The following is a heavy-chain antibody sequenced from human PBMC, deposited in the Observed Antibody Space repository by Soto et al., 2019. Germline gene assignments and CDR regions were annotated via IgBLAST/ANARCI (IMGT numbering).Heavy chain of an antibody. D-gene: IGHD6-13*01. Sequence: GASVKVSCKASGGTFSSYAISWVRQAPGQGLEWMGGIIPIFGTANYAQKFQGRVTITADESTSTAYMELSSLRSEDTAVYYCARGPQQLVRGAYYYYGMDVWGQGTTVTVSS. J-gene: IGHJ6*02. CDR3: ARGPQQLVRGAYYYYGMDV. V-gene: IGHV1-69*13. CDR2: IIPIFGTA. CDR1: GGTFSSYA.